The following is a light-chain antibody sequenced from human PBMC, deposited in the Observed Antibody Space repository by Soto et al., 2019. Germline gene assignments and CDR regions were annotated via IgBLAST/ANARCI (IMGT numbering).Light chain of an antibody. V-gene: IGKV4-1*01. CDR1: QSVLFSSNNKNY. CDR2: WAS. Sequence: DIVMTQSPDSLAVSLGERATINCKSSQSVLFSSNNKNYLAWYQQKPGRPPKLLIYWASTRESGVPDRFSGSGSGTAFTLTISRLQAEDVAVYYCHHYYSPPWTFGQGTKVEI. J-gene: IGKJ1*01. CDR3: HHYYSPPWT.